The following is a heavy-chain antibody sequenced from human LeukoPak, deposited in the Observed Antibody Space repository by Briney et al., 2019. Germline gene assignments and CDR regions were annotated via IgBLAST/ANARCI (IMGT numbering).Heavy chain of an antibody. CDR2: IQYDGSSI. CDR3: AKDLYCSSTTCFLY. CDR1: GFTFSSYG. J-gene: IGHJ4*02. V-gene: IGHV3-30*02. D-gene: IGHD2-2*01. Sequence: PGGSLRLSCAASGFTFSSYGMHWVRQAPGKGLEWVAFIQYDGSSIYYADSVKGRFTISRDNSKNTLYLQMNSLRPEDTALYYCAKDLYCSSTTCFLYWGQGTLVTVSS.